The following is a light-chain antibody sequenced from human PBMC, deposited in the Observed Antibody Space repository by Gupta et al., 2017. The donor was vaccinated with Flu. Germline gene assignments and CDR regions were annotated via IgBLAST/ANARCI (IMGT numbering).Light chain of an antibody. CDR2: AAS. CDR3: QQYGSSPYT. Sequence: EIVLTQSSGTLSLSPGERATLSCRASQTIRASFLAWYQQKPGQAPRLLIYAASSRATGIPGRFSDSGSGTDFTLTISRLEPEDFAVYYCQQYGSSPYTFSQGTKLEIK. J-gene: IGKJ2*01. CDR1: QTIRASF. V-gene: IGKV3-20*01.